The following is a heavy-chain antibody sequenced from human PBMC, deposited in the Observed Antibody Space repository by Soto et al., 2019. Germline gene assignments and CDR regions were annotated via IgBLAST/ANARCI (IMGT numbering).Heavy chain of an antibody. D-gene: IGHD1-26*01. CDR3: AGRIIVGATPPYYYYGMDV. Sequence: SETLSLTCTVSGGSISSYYWSWIRQPPGKGLEWIGYIYYSGSTNYNPSLKSRVTISVDTSKNQFSLKLSSVTAADTAVYYCAGRIIVGATPPYYYYGMDVWGQGTTVTVSS. CDR1: GGSISSYY. CDR2: IYYSGST. J-gene: IGHJ6*02. V-gene: IGHV4-59*08.